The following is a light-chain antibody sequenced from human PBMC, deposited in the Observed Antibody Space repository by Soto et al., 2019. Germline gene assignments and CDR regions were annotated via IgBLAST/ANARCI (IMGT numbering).Light chain of an antibody. CDR3: QQYNNWAET. CDR2: GAS. Sequence: ERVMTQSPATLSVSPGERATLSCRASQSVSSNLAWYQQKPGQAPRLLIYGASTRATGIPARFSGSGSGTEFTLTISSLQSEDFAVYYCQQYNNWAETVGQGTKV. J-gene: IGKJ1*01. CDR1: QSVSSN. V-gene: IGKV3-15*01.